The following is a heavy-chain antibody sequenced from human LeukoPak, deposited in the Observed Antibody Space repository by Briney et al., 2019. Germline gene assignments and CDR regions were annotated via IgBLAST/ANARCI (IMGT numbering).Heavy chain of an antibody. D-gene: IGHD5-18*01. CDR3: AKGNDRGYKYGYDY. J-gene: IGHJ4*02. CDR2: ISGSGGSS. Sequence: QPGGSLRLSCAASGFTFSTYVMSWVRQAPGKGLEWVSAISGSGGSSSHADSVKGRFTISRDNSKNTLYLQMSSLRADDTAVYYCAKGNDRGYKYGYDYWGQGTLVTVSS. CDR1: GFTFSTYV. V-gene: IGHV3-23*01.